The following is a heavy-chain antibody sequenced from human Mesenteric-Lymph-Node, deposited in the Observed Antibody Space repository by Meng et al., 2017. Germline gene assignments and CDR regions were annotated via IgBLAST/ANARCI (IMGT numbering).Heavy chain of an antibody. Sequence: HVQLQQSRPWLVKASQNLSSTFDISGDSFASTGSAYTWSRLSPARGRELLWMTDYMSKLDTDYSVSVKGRIAIIPDTSKNQLFLQQQTVTPEDTAVYYRARHYETSHPFEYWGQGILVTVSS. D-gene: IGHD3-3*01. CDR1: GDSFASTGSA. J-gene: IGHJ4*02. CDR3: ARHYETSHPFEY. V-gene: IGHV6-1*01. CDR2: TDYMSKLDT.